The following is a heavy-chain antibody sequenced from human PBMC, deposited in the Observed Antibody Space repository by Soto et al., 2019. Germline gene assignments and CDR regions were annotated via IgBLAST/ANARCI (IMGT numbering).Heavy chain of an antibody. Sequence: GASVKVSCKASGYTFTSYAMHWVRQAPGQRLEWMGWINAGNGNTKYSQKFQGRVTITRDTSASTAYMELSGLRSEDTAVYYCARDNYYGSGLYYFDYWGQGTLVTVSS. D-gene: IGHD3-10*01. J-gene: IGHJ4*02. CDR1: GYTFTSYA. CDR3: ARDNYYGSGLYYFDY. CDR2: INAGNGNT. V-gene: IGHV1-3*01.